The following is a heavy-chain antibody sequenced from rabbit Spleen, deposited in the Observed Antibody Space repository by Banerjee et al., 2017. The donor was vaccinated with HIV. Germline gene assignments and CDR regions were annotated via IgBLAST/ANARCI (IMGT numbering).Heavy chain of an antibody. CDR2: INTDTGKS. Sequence: QSLEESGGDLVKPGASLTLTCTASGVSFSSNWICWVRQAPGKGLEWIACINTDTGKSVYASWVTGRFTISRTSSTTVTLQMTSLTAADTATYFCARDLAGVIGWNFYLWGQGTLVTVS. V-gene: IGHV1S40*01. CDR1: GVSFSSNW. J-gene: IGHJ4*01. D-gene: IGHD4-1*01. CDR3: ARDLAGVIGWNFYL.